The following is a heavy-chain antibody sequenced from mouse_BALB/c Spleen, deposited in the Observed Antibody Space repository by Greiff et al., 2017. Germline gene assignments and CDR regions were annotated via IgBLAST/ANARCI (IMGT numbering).Heavy chain of an antibody. V-gene: IGHV5-6*01. J-gene: IGHJ3*01. CDR3: AREAEGSAWFAY. CDR2: ISSGGSYT. Sequence: EVKLVESGGDLVKPRGSLKLSCAASGFTFSSYGMSWVRQTPDKRLEWVATISSGGSYTYYPDSVKGRFTISRDNANNTLYLQMSSLKSEDTAMYDCAREAEGSAWFAYWGQGTLVTVSA. D-gene: IGHD6-1*01. CDR1: GFTFSSYG.